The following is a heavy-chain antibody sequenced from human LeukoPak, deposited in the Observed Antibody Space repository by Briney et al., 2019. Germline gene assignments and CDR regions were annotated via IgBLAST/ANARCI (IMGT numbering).Heavy chain of an antibody. V-gene: IGHV4-61*02. D-gene: IGHD6-19*01. Sequence: PSETLSLTCTVSGGSISSSSYYWGWIRQPAGKGLEWIGRIYTSGSTNYNPSLKSRVTMSVDTSKNQFSLKLSSVTAADTAVYYCARDALIAVYAFDIWGQGTMVTVSS. CDR3: ARDALIAVYAFDI. CDR2: IYTSGST. J-gene: IGHJ3*02. CDR1: GGSISSSSYY.